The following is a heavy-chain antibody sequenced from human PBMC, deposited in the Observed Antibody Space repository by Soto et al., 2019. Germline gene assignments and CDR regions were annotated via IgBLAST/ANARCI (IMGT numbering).Heavy chain of an antibody. V-gene: IGHV3-11*03. CDR1: GFIFSDHY. CDR3: ARSMKGGKNFDH. D-gene: IGHD1-26*01. CDR2: ISGSTIYT. Sequence: GGSLRLCCAASGFIFSDHYMSGIRQAPGKGLEWLAYISGSTIYTDYADSVKGRFTISRDSAKNSVYLQMNSLRVDDTAVYYCARSMKGGKNFDHWGQGTLVTVSS. J-gene: IGHJ4*02.